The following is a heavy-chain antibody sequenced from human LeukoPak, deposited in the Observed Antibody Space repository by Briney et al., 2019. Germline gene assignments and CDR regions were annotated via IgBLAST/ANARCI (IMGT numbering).Heavy chain of an antibody. D-gene: IGHD3-22*01. CDR2: IFHNGNT. CDR3: ARLDDSSGN. CDR1: GYSISSDYY. Sequence: SETLSLTCTVSGYSISSDYYWGWIRQPPGKGLEWIGNIFHNGNTYYNPSLKSRVTMSIDTSKKQFSLKLRTATAADTAVYYCARLDDSSGNWGQGTLVTVSS. J-gene: IGHJ4*02. V-gene: IGHV4-38-2*02.